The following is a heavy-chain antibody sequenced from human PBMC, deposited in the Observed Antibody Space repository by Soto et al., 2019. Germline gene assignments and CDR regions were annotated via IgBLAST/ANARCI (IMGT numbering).Heavy chain of an antibody. CDR1: GFTFSSYS. V-gene: IGHV3-48*02. J-gene: IGHJ4*02. D-gene: IGHD5-18*01. CDR2: ISSSSSTI. Sequence: VQLVESGGGLVQPGGSLRLSCAASGFTFSSYSMNWVRQAPGKGLEWVSYISSSSSTIYYADSVKGRFTISRDNAKNSLYLQMNSLRDEDTAVYYCAREPVQTYSGMPFDYWGQGTLVTVSS. CDR3: AREPVQTYSGMPFDY.